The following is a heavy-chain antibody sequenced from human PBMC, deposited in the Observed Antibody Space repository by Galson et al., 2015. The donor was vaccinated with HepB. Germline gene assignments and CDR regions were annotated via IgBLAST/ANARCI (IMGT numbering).Heavy chain of an antibody. CDR3: ARDRGYIVVVPAADGDGMDV. CDR1: GFTFSSYE. V-gene: IGHV3-48*03. CDR2: ISSSGSTI. J-gene: IGHJ6*02. D-gene: IGHD2-2*01. Sequence: SLRLSCAASGFTFSSYEMNWVRQAPGKGLEWVSYISSSGSTIYYADSVKGRFTISRDNAKNSLYLQMNSLRAEDTAVYYCARDRGYIVVVPAADGDGMDVWCQGTTVTVSS.